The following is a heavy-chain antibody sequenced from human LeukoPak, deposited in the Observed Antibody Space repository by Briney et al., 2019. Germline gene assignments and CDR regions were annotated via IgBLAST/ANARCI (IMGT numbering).Heavy chain of an antibody. CDR3: ARGGVGDLDY. D-gene: IGHD2-21*01. J-gene: IGHJ4*02. CDR1: GFTFSPYS. V-gene: IGHV3-21*01. CDR2: ISSTSTYI. Sequence: PGGSLRLSCAASGFTFSPYSMNWVRQAPGKGLEWVSSISSTSTYIYYADSVKGRFTISRDNAKNSLFLQLNSLRAEDTAVYCCARGGVGDLDYWGQGTLVTVSS.